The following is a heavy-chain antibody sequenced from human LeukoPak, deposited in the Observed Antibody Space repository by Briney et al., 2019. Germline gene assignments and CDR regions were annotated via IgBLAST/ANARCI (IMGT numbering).Heavy chain of an antibody. CDR3: ARGRGFDQ. Sequence: GGSLRLSCAASGFTFKNYWMSWVRQAPGKGLEWVTNIKYDGSEKYYVDSVKGRFTIARDNVKNSLYLQMNSLRAEDTAVYYCARGRGFDQWGQRTLVTVSS. D-gene: IGHD3-10*01. V-gene: IGHV3-7*04. J-gene: IGHJ4*02. CDR1: GFTFKNYW. CDR2: IKYDGSEK.